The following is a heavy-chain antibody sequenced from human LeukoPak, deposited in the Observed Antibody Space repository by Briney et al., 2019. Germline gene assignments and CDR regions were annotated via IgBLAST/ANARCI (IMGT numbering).Heavy chain of an antibody. CDR2: ISSSGGTI. D-gene: IGHD4-23*01. V-gene: IGHV3-48*03. J-gene: IGHJ4*02. Sequence: GGSLRLSCAASGFTFSNHEMNWVRQAPGKGPEWLSYISSSGGTIYYADSAKGRFTISRDNARNSLYLQMNSLRVEDTAVYYCARPYGGQGYWGQGTLVTVSS. CDR1: GFTFSNHE. CDR3: ARPYGGQGY.